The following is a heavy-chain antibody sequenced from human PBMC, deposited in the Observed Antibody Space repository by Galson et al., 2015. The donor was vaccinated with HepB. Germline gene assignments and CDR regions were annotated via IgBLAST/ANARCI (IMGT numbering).Heavy chain of an antibody. V-gene: IGHV1-18*01. CDR2: ISPYNGNT. CDR3: ARAGYSSGWDF. CDR1: GYTLTTYG. D-gene: IGHD6-19*01. Sequence: SVKVSCKASGYTLTTYGITWVRQAPRQGLEWMGWISPYNGNTNYAQTLQGRVTMTTDTSTSTAYMELRSLTSDDTAVYYCARAGYSSGWDFWGQGTLVTVSS. J-gene: IGHJ4*02.